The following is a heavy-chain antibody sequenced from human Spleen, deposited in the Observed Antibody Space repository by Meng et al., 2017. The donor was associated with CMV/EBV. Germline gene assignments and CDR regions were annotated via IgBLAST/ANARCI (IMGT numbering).Heavy chain of an antibody. Sequence: QVQLQESGPGLVKPSETLSLTCTVSGGSISSYYWSWIRQPAGKGLEWIGRIYTSGSTNYNPSLKSRVTMSVDTSKNQFSLKLSSVTAADTAVYYCARVGCSSTSCYSFDYWGQGTLVTVFS. D-gene: IGHD2-2*01. CDR1: GGSISSYY. V-gene: IGHV4-4*07. CDR2: IYTSGST. CDR3: ARVGCSSTSCYSFDY. J-gene: IGHJ4*02.